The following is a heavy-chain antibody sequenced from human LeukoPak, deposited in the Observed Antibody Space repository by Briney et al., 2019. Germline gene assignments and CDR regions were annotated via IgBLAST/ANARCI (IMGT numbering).Heavy chain of an antibody. CDR2: INHNGNVN. V-gene: IGHV3-7*01. CDR3: TRDRQGPRLYEMDI. Sequence: PGGSLRLSCAASGFTFCSYWMNWARQAPGKGLEWVASINHNGNVNYYVDSVKGRFTISRDNAKNSLYLQMNSLRAEDTAVYYCTRDRQGPRLYEMDIWGQGTTVTVSS. D-gene: IGHD2-8*01. CDR1: GFTFCSYW. J-gene: IGHJ6*02.